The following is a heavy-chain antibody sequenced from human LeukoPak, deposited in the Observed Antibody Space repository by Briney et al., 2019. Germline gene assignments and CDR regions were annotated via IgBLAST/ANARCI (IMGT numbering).Heavy chain of an antibody. D-gene: IGHD6-19*01. Sequence: SETLSLTCTVSGGPISSSSYYWGWIGQPQGKGLEWIGSIYYSGSTYYNPSLKSRVTISVDASKTQFSLKLSSVTAADTAVYYCTRRPSSADTTPFDYWGQGTLVTVSS. CDR3: TRRPSSADTTPFDY. CDR1: GGPISSSSYY. CDR2: IYYSGST. J-gene: IGHJ4*02. V-gene: IGHV4-39*01.